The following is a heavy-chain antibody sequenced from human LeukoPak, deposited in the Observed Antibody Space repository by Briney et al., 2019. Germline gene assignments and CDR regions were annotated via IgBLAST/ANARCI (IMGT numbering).Heavy chain of an antibody. CDR1: GYPFTTYG. CDR3: ARAYLEWLPMGAFDI. CDR2: INPSGGST. V-gene: IGHV1-46*01. J-gene: IGHJ3*02. D-gene: IGHD3-3*02. Sequence: ASVKVSCKASGYPFTTYGINWVRQAPGQGLEWMGIINPSGGSTSYAQKFQGRVTMTRDTSTSTVYMELSSLRSEDTAVYYCARAYLEWLPMGAFDIWGQGTMVTVSS.